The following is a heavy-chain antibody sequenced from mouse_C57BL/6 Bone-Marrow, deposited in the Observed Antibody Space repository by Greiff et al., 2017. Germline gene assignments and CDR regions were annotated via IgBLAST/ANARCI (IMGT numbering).Heavy chain of an antibody. CDR3: ASLAYYAMDY. Sequence: EVKLVESGGGLVQPGGSLSLSCAASGFTFTDYYMSWVRQPPGKALEWLGFIRNKANGYTTEYSASVKGRFTISRDNSQSTLYLQMNALRAEDRATYYCASLAYYAMDYWGQGTSVTVSS. CDR1: GFTFTDYY. V-gene: IGHV7-3*01. CDR2: IRNKANGYTT. J-gene: IGHJ4*01.